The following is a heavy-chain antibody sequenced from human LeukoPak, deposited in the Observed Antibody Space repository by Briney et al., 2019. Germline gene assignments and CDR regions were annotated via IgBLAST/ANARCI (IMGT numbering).Heavy chain of an antibody. D-gene: IGHD3-22*01. Sequence: SETLSLTCSVFDSSFTNGGYSWNWIRQPPGRGLEWIGHIIHTGSTFYNPSLKSRVTISVDTSKSQFSLKLSSVTAADTAVYYCARAPTYYYDSSGYYDYWGQGTLVTVSS. CDR2: IIHTGST. CDR1: DSSFTNGGYS. V-gene: IGHV4-30-2*01. CDR3: ARAPTYYYDSSGYYDY. J-gene: IGHJ4*02.